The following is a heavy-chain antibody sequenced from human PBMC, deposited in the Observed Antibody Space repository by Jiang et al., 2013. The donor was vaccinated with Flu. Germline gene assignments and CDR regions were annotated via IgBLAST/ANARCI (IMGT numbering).Heavy chain of an antibody. CDR3: ARAASSSAWYYDY. D-gene: IGHD6-19*01. Sequence: RVTLSVDTSKNQFSLKVTSVTAADTAVYYCARAASSSAWYYDYWGQGTLVTVSS. V-gene: IGHV4-31*02. J-gene: IGHJ4*02.